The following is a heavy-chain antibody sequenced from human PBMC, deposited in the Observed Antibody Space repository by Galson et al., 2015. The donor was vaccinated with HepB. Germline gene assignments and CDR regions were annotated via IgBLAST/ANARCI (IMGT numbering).Heavy chain of an antibody. Sequence: SVKVSCKASADSFTSYYIHWVRQAPGQGLQWMGIINPTNAGTTYAQKFQGRVTMTRDTSTSTGYMELRSLRSEDTAVYYWARTYFDGSAYFHWGQGTVVTVSS. CDR3: ARTYFDGSAYFH. D-gene: IGHD3-22*01. CDR1: ADSFTSYY. CDR2: INPTNAGT. J-gene: IGHJ4*02. V-gene: IGHV1-46*01.